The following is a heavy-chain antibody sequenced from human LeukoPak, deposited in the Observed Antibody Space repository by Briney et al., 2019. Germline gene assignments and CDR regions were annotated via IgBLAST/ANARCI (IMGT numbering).Heavy chain of an antibody. CDR2: IKSKTDGGTT. D-gene: IGHD3-22*01. V-gene: IGHV3-15*01. CDR1: GFTFSNAW. Sequence: GGSLRLSCAASGFTFSNAWMSWVRQAPGKGLEWVGRIKSKTDGGTTDYAAPVKGRFTISRDDSKNTLYLQMNSLKTEDAAVYYCTTSYYYDSSGYYWDGYWGQGTLVTVSS. CDR3: TTSYYYDSSGYYWDGY. J-gene: IGHJ4*02.